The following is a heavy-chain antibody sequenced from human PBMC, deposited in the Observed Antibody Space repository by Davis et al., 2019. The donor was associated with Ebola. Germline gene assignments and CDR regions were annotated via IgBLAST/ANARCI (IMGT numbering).Heavy chain of an antibody. CDR3: ARVSDYGMDV. Sequence: GESLKISCAASGFTFSTYAMGWVRQAPGKGLEWVSDISSGGGAPYYAESVKGRFTISRDNAKNSLYLQMNSLRDEDTAVYYCARVSDYGMDVWGQGTTVTVSS. V-gene: IGHV3-23*01. CDR2: ISSGGGAP. CDR1: GFTFSTYA. J-gene: IGHJ6*02.